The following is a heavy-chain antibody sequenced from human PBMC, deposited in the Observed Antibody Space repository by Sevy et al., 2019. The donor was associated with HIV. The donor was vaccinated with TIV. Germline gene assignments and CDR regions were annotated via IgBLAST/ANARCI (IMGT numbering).Heavy chain of an antibody. D-gene: IGHD3-10*01. J-gene: IGHJ4*02. V-gene: IGHV3-21*01. Sequence: GGSLRLSCAASGFTFSSYSMNWVRQAPGKGLEWVSSISSSSSYIYYADSVKGRFTISRDNAKNSLYLQMNSLRCEDTAVYYCARFGAEEGGYCGQGTLVTVSS. CDR2: ISSSSSYI. CDR1: GFTFSSYS. CDR3: ARFGAEEGGY.